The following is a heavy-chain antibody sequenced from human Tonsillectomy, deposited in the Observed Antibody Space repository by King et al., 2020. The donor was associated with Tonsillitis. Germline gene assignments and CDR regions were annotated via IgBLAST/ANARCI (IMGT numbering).Heavy chain of an antibody. CDR1: GGSISSYY. CDR3: ASEIVYADPMPGY. V-gene: IGHV4-59*01. J-gene: IGHJ4*02. D-gene: IGHD5/OR15-5a*01. Sequence: LQLQESGPGLVKPSETLSLTCTVSGGSISSYYWSWIRQPPGKGLEWIGYIYYSGSTNYNPSLKSRVTISVDTSKKQFSLKLSSVTAADTAVYYCASEIVYADPMPGYWGQGTLVTVSS. CDR2: IYYSGST.